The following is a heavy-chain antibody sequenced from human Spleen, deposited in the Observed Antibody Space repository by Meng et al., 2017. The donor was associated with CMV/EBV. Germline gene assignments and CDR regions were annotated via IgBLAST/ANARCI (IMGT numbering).Heavy chain of an antibody. J-gene: IGHJ4*02. Sequence: GGSLRLSCAASGFTFSSHSMNWVRQAPGKGLEWVSYITNYADSVKGRFTISRDNAKSSLYLQMNSLRAEDTAVYYCAKSKYSGSYRGFDYWGQGTLVTVSS. CDR1: GFTFSSHS. D-gene: IGHD1-26*01. CDR2: IT. V-gene: IGHV3-48*04. CDR3: AKSKYSGSYRGFDY.